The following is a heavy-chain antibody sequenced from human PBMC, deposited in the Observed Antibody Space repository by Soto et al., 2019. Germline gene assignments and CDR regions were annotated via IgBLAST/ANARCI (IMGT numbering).Heavy chain of an antibody. CDR2: INTNTGNP. D-gene: IGHD3-9*01. Sequence: ASVKVSCKASGYTFTSYAMNWVRQAPGQGLEWMGWINTNTGNPTYAQGFTGRFVFSLDTSVSTAYLQICSLKAEDTAVYYCAITQGDILTGYYPFDYWGQGTLVTVSS. V-gene: IGHV7-4-1*01. J-gene: IGHJ4*02. CDR3: AITQGDILTGYYPFDY. CDR1: GYTFTSYA.